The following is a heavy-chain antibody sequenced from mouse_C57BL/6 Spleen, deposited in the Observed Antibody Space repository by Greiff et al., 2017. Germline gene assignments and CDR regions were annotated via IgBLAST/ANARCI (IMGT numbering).Heavy chain of an antibody. D-gene: IGHD1-1*01. CDR1: GFNIKDYS. V-gene: IGHV14-1*01. J-gene: IGHJ4*01. CDR2: IDPEDGDT. Sequence: VQLQQSGAELVRPGASVKLSCTASGFNIKDYSMHWVKQRPEQGLEWIGRIDPEDGDTEYAPKFQGKATMTADTSSNTDYLQLSSLTSEDTAVYYFSWGTVVATDYAMDYWGQGTLVTVSS. CDR3: SWGTVVATDYAMDY.